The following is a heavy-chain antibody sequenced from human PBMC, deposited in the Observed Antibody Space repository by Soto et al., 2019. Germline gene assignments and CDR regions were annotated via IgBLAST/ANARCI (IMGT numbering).Heavy chain of an antibody. CDR2: INHSGST. V-gene: IGHV4-34*01. CDR1: GGSFRGYC. J-gene: IGHJ4*02. CDR3: AREVSEEMATITDNSFDY. Sequence: SETLSLTCAVYGGSFRGYCWSWFRQPQGKGLEWIGEINHSGSTNYNPSLKSRVTISVDTSKNQFSLKLSSVTVADTAVYYCAREVSEEMATITDNSFDYWGQGTLVTVSS. D-gene: IGHD5-12*01.